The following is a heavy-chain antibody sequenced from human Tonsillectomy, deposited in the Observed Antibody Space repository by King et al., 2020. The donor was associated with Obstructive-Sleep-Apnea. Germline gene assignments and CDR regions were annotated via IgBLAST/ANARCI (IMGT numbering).Heavy chain of an antibody. CDR2: LRCSGGKT. D-gene: IGHD6-13*01. Sequence: VQLVESGGGLVQPGGSLRLSCEASGSTFSSYAMILVRQAPGKGLEWGSSLRCSGGKTYYADSLQVRFTISRDNSKNTLYLQMNSLRAEDTAVYFCAKEGYSSSWAYYFDFWGQGTLVTVSS. V-gene: IGHV3-23*04. J-gene: IGHJ4*02. CDR1: GSTFSSYA. CDR3: AKEGYSSSWAYYFDF.